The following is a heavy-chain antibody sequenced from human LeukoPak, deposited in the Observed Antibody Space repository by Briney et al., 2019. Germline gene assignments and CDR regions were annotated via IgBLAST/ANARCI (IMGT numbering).Heavy chain of an antibody. CDR1: GGTFSSYA. D-gene: IGHD3-22*01. J-gene: IGHJ4*02. Sequence: ASVKVSCKASGGTFSSYAISWVRQAPGQGLEWMGGIIPIFGTANYTQKFQGRVTITADESTSTAYMELSSLRSEDTAVYYCAVAYYYDSSGYYPYYFDYWGQGTLVTVSS. CDR2: IIPIFGTA. V-gene: IGHV1-69*01. CDR3: AVAYYYDSSGYYPYYFDY.